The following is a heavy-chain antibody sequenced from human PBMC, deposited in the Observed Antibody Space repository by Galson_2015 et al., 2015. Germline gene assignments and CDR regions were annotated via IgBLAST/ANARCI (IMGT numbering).Heavy chain of an antibody. V-gene: IGHV3-48*03. CDR1: GFTFSSYE. Sequence: SLRLSCAASGFTFSSYEMNWVRQAPGKGLEWVSYISSSGSTIYYADSVKGRFTISRDNAKNSLYLQMNSLRAEDTAVYYCASLDYGDYLTIGNWGQGTLVTVSS. J-gene: IGHJ4*02. D-gene: IGHD4-17*01. CDR2: ISSSGSTI. CDR3: ASLDYGDYLTIGN.